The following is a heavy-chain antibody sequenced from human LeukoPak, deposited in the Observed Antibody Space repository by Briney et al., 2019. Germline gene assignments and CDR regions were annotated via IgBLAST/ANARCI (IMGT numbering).Heavy chain of an antibody. J-gene: IGHJ6*02. CDR1: GYSFTSYW. Sequence: GESLKIFCKGFGYSFTSYWIGWVRQMPGKGLEGMGIIYPGDSDTRYSPSFQGQVTISADKSISTAYLQWSSLKASDTAMYSCASERYGSGSSSYYYYGMDVWGQGTTVTVSS. CDR3: ASERYGSGSSSYYYYGMDV. CDR2: IYPGDSDT. D-gene: IGHD3-10*01. V-gene: IGHV5-51*01.